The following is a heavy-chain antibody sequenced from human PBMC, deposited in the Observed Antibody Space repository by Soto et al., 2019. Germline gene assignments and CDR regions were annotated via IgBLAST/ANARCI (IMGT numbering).Heavy chain of an antibody. CDR3: ARAESTRNDAFDI. CDR2: IYYSGST. CDR1: GGSISSGGYY. Sequence: PSETLSLTCTVSGGSISSGGYYWSWIRQHPGKGLEWIGYIYYSGSTHYNPSLKSRVTISVDTSKNQFSLKLSSVTAADTAVYYCARAESTRNDAFDIWGQGTMVTVSS. J-gene: IGHJ3*02. V-gene: IGHV4-31*03.